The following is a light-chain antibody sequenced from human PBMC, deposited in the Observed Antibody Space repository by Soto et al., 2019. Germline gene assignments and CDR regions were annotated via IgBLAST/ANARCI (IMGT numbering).Light chain of an antibody. Sequence: QSVLTQPPSASGTPGQRVTISCSGSSSNIGSNYVSWYQQLPGTAPKLLIYRNNQRPSGVPDRFSGSKSGTSASLAISGLRSEDEADYYCAVWDDSLSAVVLGGGTKVTVL. CDR1: SSNIGSNY. CDR2: RNN. V-gene: IGLV1-47*01. CDR3: AVWDDSLSAVV. J-gene: IGLJ2*01.